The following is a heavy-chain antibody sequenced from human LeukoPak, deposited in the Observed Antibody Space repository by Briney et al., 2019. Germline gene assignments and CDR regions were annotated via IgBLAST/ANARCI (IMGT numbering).Heavy chain of an antibody. Sequence: SETLSLTCTVSGYSISSGYYWGWIRQPPGKGLEWIGSIYHSGSTYYNPSLKSRVTISVDTSKNQFSLKLSSVTAADTAVYYCARDLSSGWHCYYYYMDVWGKGTTVTVSS. CDR1: GYSISSGYY. J-gene: IGHJ6*03. D-gene: IGHD6-19*01. CDR3: ARDLSSGWHCYYYYMDV. V-gene: IGHV4-38-2*02. CDR2: IYHSGST.